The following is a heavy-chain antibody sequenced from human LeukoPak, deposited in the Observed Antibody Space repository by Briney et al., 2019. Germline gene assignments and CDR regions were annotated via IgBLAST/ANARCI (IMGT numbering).Heavy chain of an antibody. CDR2: IRQDGNEK. J-gene: IGHJ3*01. Sequence: GALRLSCAASGFTLSSYWMTWVRQAPGKGLEWVANIRQDGNEKYYVDSVKGRFTISRDNAKNSLYLQMNSLRAEDTAVFYCARDLTYYYDSSGYYYDAFDVWGQGTMVTVSS. V-gene: IGHV3-7*04. CDR3: ARDLTYYYDSSGYYYDAFDV. CDR1: GFTLSSYW. D-gene: IGHD3-22*01.